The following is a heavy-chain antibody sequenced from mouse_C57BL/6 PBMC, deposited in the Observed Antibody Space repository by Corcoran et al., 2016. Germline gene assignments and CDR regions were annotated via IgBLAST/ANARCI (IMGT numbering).Heavy chain of an antibody. CDR3: ARWNYYDYGYFDY. CDR2: INPNNGGT. V-gene: IGHV1-26*01. D-gene: IGHD2-4*01. J-gene: IGHJ2*01. Sequence: EVQLQQSGPELVKPGASVKISCKASGYTFTDYYMNWVKQSHGKSLEWIGDINPNNGGTSYNQKFKGKATLTVDKSSSTAYMELRSLTSEDSAVYYCARWNYYDYGYFDYWGQGTTLTVSS. CDR1: GYTFTDYY.